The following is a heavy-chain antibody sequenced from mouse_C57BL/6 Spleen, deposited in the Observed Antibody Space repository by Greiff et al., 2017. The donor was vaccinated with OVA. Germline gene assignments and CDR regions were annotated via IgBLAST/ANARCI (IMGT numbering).Heavy chain of an antibody. CDR2: IHPNSGST. V-gene: IGHV1-64*01. CDR1: GYTFTSYW. Sequence: VQLQQPGAELVKPGASVKLSCKASGYTFTSYWMHWVKQRPGQGLEWIGMIHPNSGSTNYNEKFKSKATLTVDKSSSTAYMQLSSLTSEDSAVYYCARGENDYDGWYFDVWGTGTTVTVSS. J-gene: IGHJ1*03. CDR3: ARGENDYDGWYFDV. D-gene: IGHD2-4*01.